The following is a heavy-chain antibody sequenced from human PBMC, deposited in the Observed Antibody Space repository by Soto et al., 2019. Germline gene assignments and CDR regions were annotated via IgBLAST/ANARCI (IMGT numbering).Heavy chain of an antibody. Sequence: NPSETLSLTCTVSGGSISGYYWSWIRQPPGKRLEWIGYIYYTGSTNYNPSLRSRVTISIDTSKNQFSLKLSSVTAADTAVYYCARYPRLDYWGQGTLVTVSS. J-gene: IGHJ4*02. CDR3: ARYPRLDY. CDR1: GGSISGYY. CDR2: IYYTGST. V-gene: IGHV4-59*08.